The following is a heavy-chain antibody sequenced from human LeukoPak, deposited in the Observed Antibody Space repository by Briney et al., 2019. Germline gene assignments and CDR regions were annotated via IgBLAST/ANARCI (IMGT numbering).Heavy chain of an antibody. V-gene: IGHV3-23*01. CDR2: ISGSRGST. Sequence: GGSLRLSCAASGFTFSSYAMSWVRQAPGKGLEWGSAISGSRGSTYYADSVKGRFTISRDNSKNTLYLQMNSLRAEDTAVYYCAKDRDSSGYYYSYWGQGTLVTVSS. D-gene: IGHD3-22*01. CDR1: GFTFSSYA. J-gene: IGHJ4*02. CDR3: AKDRDSSGYYYSY.